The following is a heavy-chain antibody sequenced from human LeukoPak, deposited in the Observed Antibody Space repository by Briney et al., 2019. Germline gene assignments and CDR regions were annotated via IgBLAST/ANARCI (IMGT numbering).Heavy chain of an antibody. V-gene: IGHV3-43*02. CDR1: GFTIDDYA. D-gene: IGHD3-22*01. Sequence: PGGSLRLSCGASGFTIDDYAMHWVRRAPGKGLEWVFLISGAGGSTYYADSVKGRFTISRNNSKNSLYLQMNSLRTEDTALYYCAIDADSSGYSRVFDYWGQGTLVPVSS. CDR3: AIDADSSGYSRVFDY. CDR2: ISGAGGST. J-gene: IGHJ4*02.